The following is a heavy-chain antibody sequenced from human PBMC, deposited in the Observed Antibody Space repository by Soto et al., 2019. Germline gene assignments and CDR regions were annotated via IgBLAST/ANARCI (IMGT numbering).Heavy chain of an antibody. CDR1: GGSFSGHY. J-gene: IGHJ4*02. V-gene: IGHV4-34*01. Sequence: SETLSLTCAVYGGSFSGHYWSWIRQSPGRGLEWIGEINHSGATNYSPSLKSRITLLVDTSKNQFSLKLRSVTAADTAVYYCVRGITLIEAVQGGAPDKYYFDSWGQGTRVTVSS. CDR2: INHSGAT. D-gene: IGHD3-22*01. CDR3: VRGITLIEAVQGGAPDKYYFDS.